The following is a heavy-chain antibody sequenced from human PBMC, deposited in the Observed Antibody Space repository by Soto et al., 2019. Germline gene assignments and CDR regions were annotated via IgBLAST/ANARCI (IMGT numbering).Heavy chain of an antibody. Sequence: PSETLSLTCTVSGGSISSGGYYWSWIRQHPGKGLEWVGYIYYSGSTYYNPSLKSRVTISVDTSKNQFSLKLSSVTAADTAVYYCARDRPHLDSSGYSYYFDSWGQGTLVTVSS. J-gene: IGHJ4*02. CDR3: ARDRPHLDSSGYSYYFDS. CDR1: GGSISSGGYY. CDR2: IYYSGST. V-gene: IGHV4-31*03. D-gene: IGHD3-22*01.